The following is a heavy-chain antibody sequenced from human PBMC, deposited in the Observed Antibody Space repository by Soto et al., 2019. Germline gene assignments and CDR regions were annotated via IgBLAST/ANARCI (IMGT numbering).Heavy chain of an antibody. CDR1: GGIFGSHG. CDR2: FIPIFRTL. V-gene: IGHV1-69*01. Sequence: QVQLIQSEAEVKKPGSSVRVSCTASGGIFGSHGFSWVRQAPGQRLERVGGFIPIFRTLTYPEKFQARVRMAADESTNTVYLDLSSLTSEDTAVYYCVRDRRIYYADPHDEFVAADYEVWGQGTMVSVSS. CDR3: VRDRRIYYADPHDEFVAADYEV. D-gene: IGHD3-22*01. J-gene: IGHJ3*01.